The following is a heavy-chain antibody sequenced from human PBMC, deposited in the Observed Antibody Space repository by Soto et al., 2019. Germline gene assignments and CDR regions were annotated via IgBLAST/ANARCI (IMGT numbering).Heavy chain of an antibody. CDR2: IGTSDSYT. CDR3: ATFHLVVYYDSRYVSPP. D-gene: IGHD3-22*01. J-gene: IGHJ5*02. V-gene: IGHV5-10-1*01. Sequence: PGESLKISCTASGYSSSIYWISWVRQMAGKSQEVMVRIGTSDSYTNYQPSFRGHVSISAATTSTTAYVQCSSLKDSDTSMYYWATFHLVVYYDSRYVSPPWGQGTLVTVSS. CDR1: GYSSSIYW.